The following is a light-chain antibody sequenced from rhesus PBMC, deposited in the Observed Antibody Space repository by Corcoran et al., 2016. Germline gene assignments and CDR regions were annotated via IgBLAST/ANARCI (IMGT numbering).Light chain of an antibody. CDR1: QSVSRN. J-gene: IGKJ1*01. CDR2: YAS. Sequence: EIVMTQSPATLSLSPGERATLSCRASQSVSRNLAWYQQKPVQAPRLLIYYASNRATGIPDRFSGSGSGTDVTLTIRSLEPEEVGVYYCQQDNNWKWTFGQGTKVEIK. CDR3: QQDNNWKWT. V-gene: IGKV3-35*01.